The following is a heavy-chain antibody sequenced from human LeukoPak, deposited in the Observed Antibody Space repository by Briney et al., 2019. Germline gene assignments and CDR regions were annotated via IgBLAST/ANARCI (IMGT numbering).Heavy chain of an antibody. D-gene: IGHD4-23*01. V-gene: IGHV3-48*02. CDR2: ISASSTTI. Sequence: AGGSLRLSCAASGFSFITFGMNWVRQAPGKGLEWVSYISASSTTIYYADSVKGRFTISRDNAKNSLFLQMNSLRDEDTAVYYCARDSTSCYSGIYWGQGTLVTVSS. J-gene: IGHJ4*02. CDR3: ARDSTSCYSGIY. CDR1: GFSFITFG.